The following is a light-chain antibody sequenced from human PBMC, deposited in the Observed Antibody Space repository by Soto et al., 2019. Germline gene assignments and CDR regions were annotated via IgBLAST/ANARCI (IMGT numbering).Light chain of an antibody. J-gene: IGKJ3*01. Sequence: EIVLTQSPATLSLSPGERATLSCRASQSVSSYLAWYQQKPVQAPRLLIYDASNRATGIPARFSGSGSGTDFTLIISSLGREDFAVYYCQQRSNWPPFTFGPGTKVDIK. V-gene: IGKV3-11*01. CDR2: DAS. CDR1: QSVSSY. CDR3: QQRSNWPPFT.